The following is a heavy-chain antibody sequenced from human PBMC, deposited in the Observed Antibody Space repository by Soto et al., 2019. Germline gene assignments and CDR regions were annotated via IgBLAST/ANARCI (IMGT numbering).Heavy chain of an antibody. D-gene: IGHD5-18*01. CDR3: ARGDVDTAMAPLDY. Sequence: SETLSLTCTVSGGSISSSSYCWGWIRQPPGKGLEWIGSIYYSGSTYYNPSLKSRVTISVDTSKNQFSLKLSSVTAADTAVYYCARGDVDTAMAPLDYWGQGTLVTVSS. CDR1: GGSISSSSYC. V-gene: IGHV4-39*01. CDR2: IYYSGST. J-gene: IGHJ4*02.